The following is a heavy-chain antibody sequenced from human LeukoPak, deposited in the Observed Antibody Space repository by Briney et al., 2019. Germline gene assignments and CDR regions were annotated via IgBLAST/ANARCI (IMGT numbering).Heavy chain of an antibody. CDR3: ARAGIVVVPAARDAFDI. J-gene: IGHJ3*02. Sequence: AASVTVSFKASGYTFTGYYMHWVRQAPGQGLEWMGWINPNSGGTNYAQKFQGRVTMTRDTSISTAYMELSRLRSDDTAVYYCARAGIVVVPAARDAFDIWGQGTMVTVSS. CDR1: GYTFTGYY. CDR2: INPNSGGT. V-gene: IGHV1-2*02. D-gene: IGHD2-2*01.